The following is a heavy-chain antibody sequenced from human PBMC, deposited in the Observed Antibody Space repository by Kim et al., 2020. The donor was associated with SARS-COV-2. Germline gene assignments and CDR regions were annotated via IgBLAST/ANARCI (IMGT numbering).Heavy chain of an antibody. J-gene: IGHJ3*02. CDR3: ARGLGIQLWSNDAFDI. V-gene: IGHV4-34*01. Sequence: SLKSRVTISVDTSKNQFSLKLSSVTAADTAVYYCARGLGIQLWSNDAFDIWGQGTMVTVSS. D-gene: IGHD5-18*01.